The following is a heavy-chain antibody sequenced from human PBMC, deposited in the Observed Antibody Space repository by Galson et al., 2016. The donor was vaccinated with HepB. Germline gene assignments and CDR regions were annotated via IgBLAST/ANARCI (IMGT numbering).Heavy chain of an antibody. CDR2: ISWDGRSP. J-gene: IGHJ6*02. V-gene: IGHV3-43*01. Sequence: LSCAASGFTFDDYTMHWVRQAPGKGLEWVSLISWDGRSPDYADSVKGRFTISRDNRKNSLHLQMNSLRSEDTALYYCGKDWGSLWESSGKGMDVWGQGTTVTVSS. D-gene: IGHD3-10*01. CDR3: GKDWGSLWESSGKGMDV. CDR1: GFTFDDYT.